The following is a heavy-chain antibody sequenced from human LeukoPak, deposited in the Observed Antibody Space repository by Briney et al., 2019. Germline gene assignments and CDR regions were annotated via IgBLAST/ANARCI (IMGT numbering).Heavy chain of an antibody. CDR3: ARAGYSRFVDDLDY. D-gene: IGHD1-26*01. Sequence: ASVKVSCKASGYIFTNYGINWVRQAPGQGLEWRVWISAYNGNTKYTQKLQDRVTMTTDTSTSTAYMELKTLRSDDTAVYFCARAGYSRFVDDLDYWGQGTLVTDSS. CDR1: GYIFTNYG. V-gene: IGHV1-18*01. J-gene: IGHJ4*02. CDR2: ISAYNGNT.